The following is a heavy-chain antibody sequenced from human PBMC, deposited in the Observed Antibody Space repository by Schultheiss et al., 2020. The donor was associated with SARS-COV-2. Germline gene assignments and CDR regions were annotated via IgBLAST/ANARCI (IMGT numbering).Heavy chain of an antibody. V-gene: IGHV3-73*01. D-gene: IGHD2-2*01. CDR3: TRVVPAAPYYYYYGMDV. CDR2: IRSKANSYAT. Sequence: GESLKISCAASGFTFSNAWMSWVRQAPGKGLEWVGRIRSKANSYATAYAASVKGRFTISRDDSKNTAYLQMNSLKTEDTAVYYCTRVVPAAPYYYYYGMDVWGQGTTVTVSS. CDR1: GFTFSNAW. J-gene: IGHJ6*02.